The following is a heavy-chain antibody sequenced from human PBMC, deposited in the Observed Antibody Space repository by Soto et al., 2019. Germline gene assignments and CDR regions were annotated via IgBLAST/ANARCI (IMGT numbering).Heavy chain of an antibody. CDR1: GYTFTSYY. V-gene: IGHV1-46*01. CDR3: ARASDIVLVPAAMTEGYYYGMDV. Sequence: WASVKVSCKASGYTFTSYYMHWVRQAPGQGLEWMGIINPSGGSTSYAQKFQGRVTMTRDTSTSTVYMELSSLRSEDTAVYYCARASDIVLVPAAMTEGYYYGMDVWGQGTTVTVSS. J-gene: IGHJ6*02. CDR2: INPSGGST. D-gene: IGHD2-2*01.